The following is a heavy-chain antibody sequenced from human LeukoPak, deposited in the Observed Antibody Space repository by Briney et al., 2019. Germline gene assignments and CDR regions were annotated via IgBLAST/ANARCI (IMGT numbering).Heavy chain of an antibody. CDR1: GFTFSNYA. D-gene: IGHD6-13*01. CDR2: ISSDGGT. Sequence: GGSLRLSCAASGFTFSNYAMSWVRQAPGKGLEWVSGISSDGGTFYPDSVKGRFTISRDNSKNTLYLQMDSLGAADTATYYCAKEIAAIGLPAVDHWGQGTLVTVSS. J-gene: IGHJ4*02. CDR3: AKEIAAIGLPAVDH. V-gene: IGHV3-23*01.